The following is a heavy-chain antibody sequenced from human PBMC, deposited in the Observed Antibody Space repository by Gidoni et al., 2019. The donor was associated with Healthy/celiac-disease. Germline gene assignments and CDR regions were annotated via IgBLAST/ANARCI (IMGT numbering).Heavy chain of an antibody. CDR1: GGSFSGYY. J-gene: IGHJ6*03. V-gene: IGHV4-34*01. D-gene: IGHD3-10*01. CDR3: AIPYGSGDYMDF. Sequence: QVQLPQWGAGLLKPSETLSLTCAVYGGSFSGYYWSWIRQPPGKGLEWIGEINHSGSTNYNPSLKSRVTISVDTSKNQFSLKLSSVTAADTAVYYCAIPYGSGDYMDFWGKGTTVTVSS. CDR2: INHSGST.